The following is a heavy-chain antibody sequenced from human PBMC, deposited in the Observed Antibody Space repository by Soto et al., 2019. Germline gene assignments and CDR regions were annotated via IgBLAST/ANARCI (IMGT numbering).Heavy chain of an antibody. CDR3: ARGDYYDSG. Sequence: QVQLVESGGGVVQPGRSLRLSCAASGFTFSSYAMHWDRQAPGKGLEWVAVISYDGSNKYYADSVKGRFTISRDNSKNTLYLQMNSLRAEDTAVYYCARGDYYDSGWGQGTLVTVSS. CDR1: GFTFSSYA. CDR2: ISYDGSNK. J-gene: IGHJ4*02. V-gene: IGHV3-30-3*01. D-gene: IGHD3-22*01.